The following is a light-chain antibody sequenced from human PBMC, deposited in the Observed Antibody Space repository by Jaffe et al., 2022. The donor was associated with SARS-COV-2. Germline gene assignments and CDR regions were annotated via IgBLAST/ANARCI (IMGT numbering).Light chain of an antibody. Sequence: QSALTQPPSASGSPGQSVTISCTGTSSDVGIFDYVSWYQQHPVKAPKLIIYEVSKRPSGVPDRFSGSKSGNTASLTVSGLQADDEADYYCSSYAGGNNYVFGTGTKVTVL. J-gene: IGLJ1*01. CDR2: EVS. CDR1: SSDVGIFDY. V-gene: IGLV2-8*01. CDR3: SSYAGGNNYV.